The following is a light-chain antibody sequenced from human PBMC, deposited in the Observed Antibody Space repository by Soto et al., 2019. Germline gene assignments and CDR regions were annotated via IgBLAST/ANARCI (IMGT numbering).Light chain of an antibody. CDR2: GAS. V-gene: IGKV3-20*01. CDR1: PSVRSNY. CDR3: QQYGSSYPWT. J-gene: IGKJ1*01. Sequence: EIVLTPSTGTLSLSTAPRANPSCRSLPSVRSNYIAQYQHNHCHAPSLVIYGASSGATVVSDRLSGSGSGTDFTLTIRRLEPEDLAVYYCQQYGSSYPWTFGKGTKVDSK.